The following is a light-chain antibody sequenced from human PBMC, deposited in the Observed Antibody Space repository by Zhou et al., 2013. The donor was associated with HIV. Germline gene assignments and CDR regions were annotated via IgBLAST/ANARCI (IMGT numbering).Light chain of an antibody. CDR3: QQYDNLPRYT. Sequence: DIQMTQSPSSLSVSVGDRVTITCQASQDISNYLNWYQQKPGKAPKLLIYDASNLETGVPSRFSGGGSGTDFTFTISSLQPEDIATYYCQQYDNLPRYTFGQGTKLEIK. CDR2: DAS. J-gene: IGKJ2*01. V-gene: IGKV1-33*01. CDR1: QDISNY.